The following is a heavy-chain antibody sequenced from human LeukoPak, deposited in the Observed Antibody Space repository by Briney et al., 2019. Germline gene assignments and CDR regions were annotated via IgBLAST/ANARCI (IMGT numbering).Heavy chain of an antibody. CDR3: ARGRIAYYDMDV. Sequence: SQTLSLTCAISGDSVSSNSAAWNWITQAPSRGFERLGRTYYRSKWYNDDAVSVKSRITINADRSKYQFSLQLNSVTPEDTAVYYCARGRIAYYDMDVWGQGTTVTVSS. J-gene: IGHJ6*02. V-gene: IGHV6-1*01. CDR1: GDSVSSNSAA. CDR2: TYYRSKWYN. D-gene: IGHD6-13*01.